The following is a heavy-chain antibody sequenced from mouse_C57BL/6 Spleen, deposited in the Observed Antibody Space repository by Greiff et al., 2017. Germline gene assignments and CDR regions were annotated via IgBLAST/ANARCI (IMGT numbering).Heavy chain of an antibody. CDR2: IHPNSGST. CDR1: GYTFTSYW. Sequence: QVQLQQPGAELVKPGASVKLSCKASGYTFTSYWMHWVKQRPGQGLEWIGMIHPNSGSTNYNEKFKSKATLTVDKSSSTAYMQLSSLTSEDSAVYYCARSAIYDGYPYAMDYWGQGTSVTVSS. V-gene: IGHV1-64*01. J-gene: IGHJ4*01. CDR3: ARSAIYDGYPYAMDY. D-gene: IGHD2-3*01.